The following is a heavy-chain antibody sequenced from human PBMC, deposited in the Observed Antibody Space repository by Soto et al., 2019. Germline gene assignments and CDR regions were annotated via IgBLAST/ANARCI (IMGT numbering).Heavy chain of an antibody. Sequence: QVQLVQSGAEVKKPGASVKVSCKASGYTFTNYGISWVRQAPGQGLEWMGWINTYNGNTNHAQKLQGRVTMTTDTSTSTAYMELRSLRSDDTAVYYCARGVGSGNYYNQYNWFAPWGQGTLVTVSS. V-gene: IGHV1-18*01. CDR3: ARGVGSGNYYNQYNWFAP. CDR2: INTYNGNT. J-gene: IGHJ5*02. D-gene: IGHD3-10*01. CDR1: GYTFTNYG.